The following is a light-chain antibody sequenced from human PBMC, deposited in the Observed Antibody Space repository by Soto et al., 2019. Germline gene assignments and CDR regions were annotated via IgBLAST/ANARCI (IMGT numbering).Light chain of an antibody. CDR2: GAS. CDR1: QSVSSN. V-gene: IGKV3-15*01. CDR3: QQYNNWPPWT. Sequence: EIVMTQSPATLSVSPGERATLSCRASQSVSSNSAWYQQKPGQAPRLLIYGASTRATGIPARFSGSGSGTEFTLTISSLQSEDSAVYHCQQYNNWPPWTFGQGTKVEIK. J-gene: IGKJ1*01.